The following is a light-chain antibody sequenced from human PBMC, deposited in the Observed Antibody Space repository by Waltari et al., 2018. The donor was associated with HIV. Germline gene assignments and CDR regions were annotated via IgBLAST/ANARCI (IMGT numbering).Light chain of an antibody. CDR2: DVS. Sequence: QSALTQPASVSWSPGQSITISCTGTSSDVGGYNYVSWYQQHPGKAPKVLIYDVSKRPSGVPDRFSGSKSGNTASLTVSGLQAEDEADYYCSSHAGTYVLFGGGTKLTVL. V-gene: IGLV2-8*01. CDR3: SSHAGTYVL. J-gene: IGLJ2*01. CDR1: SSDVGGYNY.